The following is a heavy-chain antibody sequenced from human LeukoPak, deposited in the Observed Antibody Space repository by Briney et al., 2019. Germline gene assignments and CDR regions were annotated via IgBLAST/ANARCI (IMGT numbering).Heavy chain of an antibody. CDR1: GFTFTNYW. J-gene: IGHJ4*02. D-gene: IGHD6-19*01. CDR3: ARAITGYSSGWYGFATAGRGSDY. CDR2: IKQDRSEK. V-gene: IGHV3-7*01. Sequence: GGSLRLSCAASGFTFTNYWMSWVRQAPGKGLELVANIKQDRSEKYYVDSVKGRFTISRDNAKNSLYLQMNSLRAEDTAVYYCARAITGYSSGWYGFATAGRGSDYWGQGTLVTVSS.